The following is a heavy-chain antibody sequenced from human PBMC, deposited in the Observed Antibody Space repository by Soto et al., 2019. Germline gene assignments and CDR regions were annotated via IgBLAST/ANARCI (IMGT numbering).Heavy chain of an antibody. CDR2: ISSSSSYI. Sequence: PGGSLRLSCAASGFTSSSDSMNWVREAPGTWLEWVSSISSSSSYIYYSDSVKGRFSISRDNARNSLFLQMSSLRAEDTAVYYCARVKLVAVASLFSYYFDSWGQGTLVTVSS. J-gene: IGHJ4*01. CDR3: ARVKLVAVASLFSYYFDS. V-gene: IGHV3-21*01. CDR1: GFTSSSDS. D-gene: IGHD2-8*02.